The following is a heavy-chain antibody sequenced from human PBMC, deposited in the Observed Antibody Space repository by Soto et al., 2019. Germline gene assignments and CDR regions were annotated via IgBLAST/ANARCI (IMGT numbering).Heavy chain of an antibody. CDR2: IIPIFGTA. CDR3: ASKEPLWFGESSVWYYGMDV. J-gene: IGHJ6*02. V-gene: IGHV1-69*13. CDR1: GGTFSSYA. Sequence: SVKVSCKASGGTFSSYAISWVRQAPGQGLEWLGGIIPIFGTANYAQKFQGRVTITADESTSTAYMELSSLRSEDTAVYYCASKEPLWFGESSVWYYGMDVWGQGTTVTVSS. D-gene: IGHD3-10*01.